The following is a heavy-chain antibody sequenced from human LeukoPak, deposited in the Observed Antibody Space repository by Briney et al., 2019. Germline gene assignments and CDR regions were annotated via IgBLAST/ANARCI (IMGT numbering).Heavy chain of an antibody. CDR3: AKLAAGSGWYGGY. CDR2: ISGSGGSI. D-gene: IGHD6-19*01. V-gene: IGHV3-23*01. J-gene: IGHJ4*02. Sequence: GGSLRLSCAASGFTFSSYSMNWVRQAPGKGLEWVSAISGSGGSIYDADSVKGRFTISRDNSKNTLYLQMNSLRAEDTAVYYCAKLAAGSGWYGGYWGQGTLVTVSS. CDR1: GFTFSSYS.